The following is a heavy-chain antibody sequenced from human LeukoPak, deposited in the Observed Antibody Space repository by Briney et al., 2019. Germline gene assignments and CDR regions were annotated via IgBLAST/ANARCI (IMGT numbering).Heavy chain of an antibody. CDR2: ISASDDGT. Sequence: PGRSLRLSCAASGFTLSSYAMSWVRQTPGKGLEWVSAISASDDGTYYADSVKGRFIISRDNSKNTLYLQMNSLRAEDTAVYYCARAPVVSCRGAFCYPLDYWGQGNLITVSS. CDR3: ARAPVVSCRGAFCYPLDY. D-gene: IGHD2-15*01. J-gene: IGHJ4*02. CDR1: GFTLSSYA. V-gene: IGHV3-23*01.